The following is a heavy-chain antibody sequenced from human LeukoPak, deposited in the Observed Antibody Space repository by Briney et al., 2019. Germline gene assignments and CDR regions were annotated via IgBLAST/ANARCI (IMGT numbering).Heavy chain of an antibody. Sequence: ASVKVSCKPSGYRFTRNGVSWVRRAPGQGLEWMAWISANSGNTNYAQNFQDRLTLTTDTSTSTAYMELRSLRSDDTAVYYCARDVNYAFDYWGQGTLVTVSS. J-gene: IGHJ4*02. CDR1: GYRFTRNG. CDR2: ISANSGNT. CDR3: ARDVNYAFDY. V-gene: IGHV1-18*01. D-gene: IGHD3-16*01.